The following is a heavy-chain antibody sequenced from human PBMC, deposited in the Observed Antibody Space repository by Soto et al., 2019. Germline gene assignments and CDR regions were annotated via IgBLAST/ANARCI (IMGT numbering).Heavy chain of an antibody. D-gene: IGHD6-19*01. Sequence: GGSLRLSCAASGFTFSSYAMHWVRQAPGKGLEWVAVISYDGSNKYYADSVKGRFTISRDNSKNTLYLQMNSLRAEDTAVYYCARGIAVAGTSVDLGYPGPLYGMDVWGQGTTVTVSS. CDR3: ARGIAVAGTSVDLGYPGPLYGMDV. CDR2: ISYDGSNK. CDR1: GFTFSSYA. J-gene: IGHJ6*02. V-gene: IGHV3-30-3*01.